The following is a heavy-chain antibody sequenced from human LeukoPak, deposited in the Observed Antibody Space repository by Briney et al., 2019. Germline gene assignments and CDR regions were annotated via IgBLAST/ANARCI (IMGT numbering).Heavy chain of an antibody. J-gene: IGHJ4*02. D-gene: IGHD6-6*01. V-gene: IGHV3-48*02. Sequence: GGSLRLSCAASGFTFSTYSMNWVREAPGKGLEWVSYISRSSTTITYADSVKGRFTISRDNAKNSLYLQMNSLRDEDTAVYYCARDREQLSDWGQGTLVTVSS. CDR3: ARDREQLSD. CDR1: GFTFSTYS. CDR2: ISRSSTTI.